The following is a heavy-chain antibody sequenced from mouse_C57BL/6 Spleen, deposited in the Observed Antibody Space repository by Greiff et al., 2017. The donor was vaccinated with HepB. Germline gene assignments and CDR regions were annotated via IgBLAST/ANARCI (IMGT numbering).Heavy chain of an antibody. CDR1: GYAFTNYL. Sequence: QVQLQQSGAELVRPGTSVKVSCKASGYAFTNYLIEWVKQRPGQGLEWIGVINPGSGGTNYNEKFKGKATLTADKSSSTAYLQLSSLTSEDSAVYCCARSRDYGRAMDYWGQGTSVTVSS. CDR2: INPGSGGT. J-gene: IGHJ4*01. V-gene: IGHV1-54*01. D-gene: IGHD1-1*01. CDR3: ARSRDYGRAMDY.